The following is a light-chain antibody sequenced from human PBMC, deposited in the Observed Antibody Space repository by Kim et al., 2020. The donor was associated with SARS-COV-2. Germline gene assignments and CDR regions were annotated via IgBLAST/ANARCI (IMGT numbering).Light chain of an antibody. V-gene: IGKV3-20*01. Sequence: SPGERATLSCRASQSVSSTYLAWHQQKPGQAPRVLVFGASRRATGIPDRFTGSGSGTDFTLTISRLEPEDFAVYYCQQYGTSPLTFCGGTKVDIK. CDR1: QSVSSTY. CDR2: GAS. J-gene: IGKJ4*01. CDR3: QQYGTSPLT.